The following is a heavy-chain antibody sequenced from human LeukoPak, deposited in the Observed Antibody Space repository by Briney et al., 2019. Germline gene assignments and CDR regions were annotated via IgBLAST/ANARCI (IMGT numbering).Heavy chain of an antibody. D-gene: IGHD6-13*01. CDR3: TRSLSSSSDY. Sequence: PGGSLRLSCAASGFSFSDSAMDWVRQASGKGLEWVGRIRTKPNSYATAYAASVKGRFTISRDDSKNTAYLQMNSLKTEDTAVYYCTRSLSSSSDYWGQGTLVTVSS. CDR1: GFSFSDSA. V-gene: IGHV3-73*01. J-gene: IGHJ4*02. CDR2: IRTKPNSYAT.